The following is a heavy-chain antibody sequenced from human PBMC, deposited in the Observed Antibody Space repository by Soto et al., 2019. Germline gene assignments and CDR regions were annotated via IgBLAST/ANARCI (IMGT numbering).Heavy chain of an antibody. CDR2: ISSSSSYI. D-gene: IGHD2-2*01. CDR1: RFTFSSYS. J-gene: IGHJ4*02. CDR3: ARDHCSRTSCYSP. V-gene: IGHV3-21*01. Sequence: EVQLVESGGGLVKPGGSLRLSCAASRFTFSSYSMNWVRQAPGKGLEWVSSISSSSSYIYYADSVKGRFAISRDHDKNSLYLQMNSLRAEDTAVYYCARDHCSRTSCYSPWGQGTLVTVSS.